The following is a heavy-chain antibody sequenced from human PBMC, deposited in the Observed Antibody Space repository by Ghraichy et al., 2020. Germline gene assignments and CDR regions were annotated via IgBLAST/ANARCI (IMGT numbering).Heavy chain of an antibody. Sequence: GGSLRLSCAASGFTFSSYAMSWVRQAPGKGLEWVSAISGSGGSTYYADSVKGRFTISRDNSKNTLYLQMNSLRAEDTAVYYCAKMARNPSLGYYYGMDVWGQGTTVTVSS. V-gene: IGHV3-23*01. CDR1: GFTFSSYA. D-gene: IGHD5-24*01. CDR2: ISGSGGST. J-gene: IGHJ6*02. CDR3: AKMARNPSLGYYYGMDV.